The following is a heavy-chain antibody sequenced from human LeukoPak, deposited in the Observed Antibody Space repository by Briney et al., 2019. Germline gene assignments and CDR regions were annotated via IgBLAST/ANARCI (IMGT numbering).Heavy chain of an antibody. D-gene: IGHD3-3*01. Sequence: PGGSLRLSCAASGFTFSSYAMSWVRQAPGKGLEWVSAISGSGGSTYYADSVKGRFTISRDNSKNTLYLQMNSLRADDTAVYYCARTLVGVEPFDYWGQGTLVTVSS. CDR3: ARTLVGVEPFDY. V-gene: IGHV3-23*01. CDR2: ISGSGGST. CDR1: GFTFSSYA. J-gene: IGHJ4*02.